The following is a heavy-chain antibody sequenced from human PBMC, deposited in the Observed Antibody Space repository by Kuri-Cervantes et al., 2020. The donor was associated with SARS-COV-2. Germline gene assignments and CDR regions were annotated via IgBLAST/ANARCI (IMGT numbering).Heavy chain of an antibody. V-gene: IGHV3-66*02. CDR3: ARGEVAGMSYGMDV. Sequence: GGSLTLSCAASGFTVSSNYMSWVRQAPGKGLEWVLVIYSGGSTYYADSVKGRFTISRDNSKNTLYLQMNSLSAEDTAVCYCARGEVAGMSYGMDVWGQGTTVTVSS. D-gene: IGHD6-19*01. J-gene: IGHJ6*02. CDR2: IYSGGST. CDR1: GFTVSSNY.